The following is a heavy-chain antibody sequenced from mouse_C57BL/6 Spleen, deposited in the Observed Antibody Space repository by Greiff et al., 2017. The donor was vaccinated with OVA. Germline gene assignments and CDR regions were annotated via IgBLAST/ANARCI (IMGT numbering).Heavy chain of an antibody. Sequence: EVKLMESGGGLVKPGGSLKLSCAASGFTFSDYGMHWVRQAPEKGLEWVAYISSGSSTIYYADTVKGRFTISRDNAKNTLFLQMTSLRSDDTAMYYCARNGNYPWFAYWSQGTLVTVSA. CDR3: ARNGNYPWFAY. V-gene: IGHV5-17*01. CDR1: GFTFSDYG. CDR2: ISSGSSTI. D-gene: IGHD2-1*01. J-gene: IGHJ3*01.